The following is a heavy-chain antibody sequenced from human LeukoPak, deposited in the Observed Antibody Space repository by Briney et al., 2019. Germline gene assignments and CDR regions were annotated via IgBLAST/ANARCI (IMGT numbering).Heavy chain of an antibody. V-gene: IGHV3-23*01. CDR1: GFTFSNYA. D-gene: IGHD1-14*01. CDR3: VKPAKTDYADY. CDR2: ISGSGGNT. Sequence: GGTLRLSCAASGFTFSNYAMNWVRQAPGKGLEWVSAISGSGGNTYYADSVKGRFTISRDNSKNTLYLQMTSLGAEDTALYYCVKPAKTDYADYWGQGTLVTVSS. J-gene: IGHJ4*02.